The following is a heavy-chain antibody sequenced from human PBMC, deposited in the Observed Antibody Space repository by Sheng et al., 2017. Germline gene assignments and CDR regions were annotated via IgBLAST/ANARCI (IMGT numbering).Heavy chain of an antibody. CDR1: GFTFTSHW. CDR3: ARDWSDSGEGRGIDM. D-gene: IGHD2-15*01. J-gene: IGHJ3*02. CDR2: IKGDGSQK. V-gene: IGHV3-7*05. Sequence: EVQLVESGGGLVQPGGSLRLSCAASGFTFTSHWMSWVRQAPGKGLEWVANIKGDGSQKEYVDSVKGRFTISRDNAKNSLYLQMNSLRAEDTAVYYCARDWSDSGEGRGIDMWGQGTMVTVSS.